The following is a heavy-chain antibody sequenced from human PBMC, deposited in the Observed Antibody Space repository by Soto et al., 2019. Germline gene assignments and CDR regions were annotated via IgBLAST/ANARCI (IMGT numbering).Heavy chain of an antibody. CDR2: VSSSSIYI. V-gene: IGHV3-21*02. Sequence: EVQLVESGGGLVKPGGSLRLSCAASGFTFYTYTLAWVRQAPGRGLEWVSSVSSSSIYIHYGDSVKGRFTISRDNAQNSVYLQMDSLRADDTAVYYCARETYCSSTSCYLDYWGRGTLVTVSS. CDR1: GFTFYTYT. CDR3: ARETYCSSTSCYLDY. D-gene: IGHD2-2*01. J-gene: IGHJ4*02.